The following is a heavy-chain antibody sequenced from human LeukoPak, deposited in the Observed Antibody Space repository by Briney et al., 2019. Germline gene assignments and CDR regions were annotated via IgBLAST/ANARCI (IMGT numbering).Heavy chain of an antibody. J-gene: IGHJ4*02. CDR2: IKEDGSEK. Sequence: PGGSLRLSCADSGFTFSSYWMSWVRQAPGKGLECVANIKEDGSEKYYVDSVKGRFTISRDNVKNSLYLQMNSLKTEDTAVYYCARVHNWNYYDYWGQGTLVTVSS. D-gene: IGHD1-20*01. CDR1: GFTFSSYW. V-gene: IGHV3-7*03. CDR3: ARVHNWNYYDY.